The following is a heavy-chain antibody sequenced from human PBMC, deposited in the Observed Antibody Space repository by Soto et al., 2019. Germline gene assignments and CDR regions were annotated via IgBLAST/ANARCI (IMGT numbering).Heavy chain of an antibody. D-gene: IGHD5-12*01. CDR2: ISYTGST. CDR1: GDSISSYY. CDR3: AGSSGYDLGEIDY. Sequence: SETLSLTCTVSGDSISSYYWSWIRQPPGKGLEWVGYISYTGSTIYNPSLESRATISLDTSKNQVSLKLSSVTAADTAVYYCAGSSGYDLGEIDYWGQGTLVTVSS. J-gene: IGHJ4*02. V-gene: IGHV4-59*08.